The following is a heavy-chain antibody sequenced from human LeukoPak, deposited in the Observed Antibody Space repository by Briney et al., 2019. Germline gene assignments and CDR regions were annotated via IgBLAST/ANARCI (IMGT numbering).Heavy chain of an antibody. J-gene: IGHJ4*02. CDR2: IYYSGST. Sequence: PETLSLTCTVSRGSISIYYSSWIRHPPQEGLGCIGYIYYSGSTNYNPSLKSRVTISVDTSKIQFSRKLSSVTAADTAVYYCAGHYYDKELDFDYWGQGTLVTVSS. D-gene: IGHD3-22*01. CDR3: AGHYYDKELDFDY. V-gene: IGHV4-59*01. CDR1: RGSISIYY.